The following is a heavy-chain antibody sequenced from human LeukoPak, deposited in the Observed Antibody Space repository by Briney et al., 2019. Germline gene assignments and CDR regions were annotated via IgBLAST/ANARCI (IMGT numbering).Heavy chain of an antibody. CDR3: ATWDQSRDAFDI. Sequence: SVKVSCKASGGTFSSYAISWVRQAPGQGLEWMGGIVPIFGTANYAQKFQGRVTITADESTSTAYMELSSLRSDDTAVYYCATWDQSRDAFDIWGQGTMVTVSS. D-gene: IGHD1-26*01. V-gene: IGHV1-69*13. CDR2: IVPIFGTA. CDR1: GGTFSSYA. J-gene: IGHJ3*02.